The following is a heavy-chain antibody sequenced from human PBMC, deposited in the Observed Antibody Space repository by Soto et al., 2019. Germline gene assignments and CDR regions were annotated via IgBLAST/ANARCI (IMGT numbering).Heavy chain of an antibody. J-gene: IGHJ4*02. V-gene: IGHV3-11*06. Sequence: VGSLRLSCVASGFTSNDYYMSWIRQAPGKGLEWISYISSSGSYTRYADSVKGRFTISRDKAKNSVYLHINSLRADDTAVYYCAREIRDGYKFYFDFWGLGTLVTVSS. D-gene: IGHD5-12*01. CDR2: ISSSGSYT. CDR3: AREIRDGYKFYFDF. CDR1: GFTSNDYY.